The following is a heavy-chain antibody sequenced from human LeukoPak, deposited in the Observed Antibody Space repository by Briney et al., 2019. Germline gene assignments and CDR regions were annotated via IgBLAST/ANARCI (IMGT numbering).Heavy chain of an antibody. J-gene: IGHJ6*03. D-gene: IGHD1-26*01. CDR1: GFTFSDYY. Sequence: PGGSLRLSCAASGFTFSDYYMSWIRQAPGKGLEWVSSITSGSSHIYYADPMKGRFTISRDNAKNSLYLQMNSLRAEDTAVYYCARDPYSGSYGNYYYYFMDVWGKGTTVTISS. V-gene: IGHV3-11*06. CDR2: ITSGSSHI. CDR3: ARDPYSGSYGNYYYYFMDV.